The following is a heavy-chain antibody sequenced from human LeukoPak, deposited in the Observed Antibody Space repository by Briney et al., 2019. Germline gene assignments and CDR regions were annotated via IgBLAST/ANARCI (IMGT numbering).Heavy chain of an antibody. CDR3: ARLNWQLDHYFDY. CDR1: GFTFSNYG. D-gene: IGHD6-6*01. J-gene: IGHJ4*02. V-gene: IGHV3-30*03. Sequence: GRSLRLSCAASGFTFSNYGMHWVRQAPGKGLEWVALISYDERNKFYVDSVKGRFTISRDNSKNTLYLQMNSLRAEDTAVYYCARLNWQLDHYFDYWGQGTPVTVSS. CDR2: ISYDERNK.